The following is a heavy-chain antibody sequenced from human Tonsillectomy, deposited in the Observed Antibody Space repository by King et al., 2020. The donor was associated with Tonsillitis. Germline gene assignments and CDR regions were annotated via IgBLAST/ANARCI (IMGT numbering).Heavy chain of an antibody. CDR1: GFTFSNAW. D-gene: IGHD3-16*01. Sequence: VQLVVSGGGLVKPGGSLRLSCAASGFTFSNAWMNWVRQSPGKGLEWVGRIKRRSEGETTDYASPVNGRFTISRDASRNNLYLQMDSQKTEDTAIYYCTAGTFDDADPDYWGQGTLVTVSS. V-gene: IGHV3-15*01. CDR2: IKRRSEGETT. CDR3: TAGTFDDADPDY. J-gene: IGHJ4*02.